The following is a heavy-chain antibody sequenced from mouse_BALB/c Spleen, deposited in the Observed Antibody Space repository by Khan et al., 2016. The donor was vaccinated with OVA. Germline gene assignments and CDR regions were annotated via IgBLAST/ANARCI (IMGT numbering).Heavy chain of an antibody. Sequence: QVQLKQSGAELARHGASVKMSCKASGYTFTTYTMHWVKQRPGQGLEWIGYINPSNGYTNYNQKFKDKSTLTADKSSSTAYMQLSSLTFDYSAVYYCVREGAYYRSDGWFSYWGQGTLVTVSA. CDR2: INPSNGYT. D-gene: IGHD2-14*01. V-gene: IGHV1-4*01. J-gene: IGHJ3*01. CDR3: VREGAYYRSDGWFSY. CDR1: GYTFTTYT.